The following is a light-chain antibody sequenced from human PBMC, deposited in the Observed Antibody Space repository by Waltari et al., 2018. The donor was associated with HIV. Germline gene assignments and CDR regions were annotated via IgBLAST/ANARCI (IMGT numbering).Light chain of an antibody. Sequence: QSALTQPASVSGSPGQSITISCAGASSDIGRYKYVSWYQQQPGKAPKIIIYEVSNRPSGVSTRFSGSKSGDTASLTISWLQADDEADYYCSSYTTTSTLVFGGGTRLTVL. CDR2: EVS. J-gene: IGLJ2*01. CDR3: SSYTTTSTLV. CDR1: SSDIGRYKY. V-gene: IGLV2-14*01.